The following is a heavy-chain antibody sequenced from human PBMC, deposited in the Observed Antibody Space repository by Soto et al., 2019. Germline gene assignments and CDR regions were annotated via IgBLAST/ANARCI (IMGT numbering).Heavy chain of an antibody. Sequence: EVQLVESGGGLVQPGGSLRLSCAASGFRFSDYSVNWVRQAPGKGLEWVSYISSSSSDRYYADSVKGRFTISRDNAKNSLYLQMNSLRDEDTAVYYCARDSNVGWEYGIIAFAIWGQGTMVTVSS. D-gene: IGHD1-26*01. CDR2: ISSSSSDR. J-gene: IGHJ3*02. CDR1: GFRFSDYS. V-gene: IGHV3-48*02. CDR3: ARDSNVGWEYGIIAFAI.